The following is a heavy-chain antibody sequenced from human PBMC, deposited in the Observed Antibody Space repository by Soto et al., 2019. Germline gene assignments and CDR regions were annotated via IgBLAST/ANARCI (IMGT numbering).Heavy chain of an antibody. D-gene: IGHD4-17*01. V-gene: IGHV3-30*18. Sequence: QVQLVESGGGVVQPGRSPRLSCAASGFTFSTYGMHWVRQAPGKGLEWVAVISYDGTNKFYVDSVKGRFTISRDNSKNTLYLQMNSLRPEDTAVYYCAKDLGDYLTGDAFDVWGQGTLVTVSS. CDR2: ISYDGTNK. J-gene: IGHJ3*01. CDR1: GFTFSTYG. CDR3: AKDLGDYLTGDAFDV.